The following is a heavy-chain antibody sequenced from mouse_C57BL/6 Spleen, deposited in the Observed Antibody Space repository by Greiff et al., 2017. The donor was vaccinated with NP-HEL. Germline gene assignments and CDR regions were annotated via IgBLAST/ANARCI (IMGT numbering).Heavy chain of an antibody. CDR1: GFTFSSYA. Sequence: EVKVVESGGGLVKPGGSLKLSCAASGFTFSSYAMSWVRQTPEKRLEWVATISDGGSYTYYPDNVKGRFTISRDNAKNNLYLQMSHLKSEDTAMYYCARVVYGSSYFDYWGQGTTLTVSS. D-gene: IGHD1-1*01. CDR3: ARVVYGSSYFDY. CDR2: ISDGGSYT. J-gene: IGHJ2*01. V-gene: IGHV5-4*03.